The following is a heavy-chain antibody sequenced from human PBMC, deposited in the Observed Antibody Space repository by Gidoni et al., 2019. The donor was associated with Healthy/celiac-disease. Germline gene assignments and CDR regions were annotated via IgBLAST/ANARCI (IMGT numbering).Heavy chain of an antibody. CDR1: GFTFRSYA. J-gene: IGHJ3*02. CDR3: ARDGYCSGGSCYQDSRDAFDI. Sequence: QVQLVESGGGVVQPGRSLRLSCAASGFTFRSYALHWVRQAPGKGLEWVAVISYDGSNKYYADSVKGRFTISRDNSKNTLYLQMNSLRAEDTAVYYCARDGYCSGGSCYQDSRDAFDIWGQGTMVTVSS. CDR2: ISYDGSNK. V-gene: IGHV3-30-3*01. D-gene: IGHD2-15*01.